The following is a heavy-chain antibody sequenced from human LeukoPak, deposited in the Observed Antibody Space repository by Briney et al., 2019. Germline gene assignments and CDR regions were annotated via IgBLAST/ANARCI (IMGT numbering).Heavy chain of an antibody. V-gene: IGHV5-51*01. Sequence: GESLKISCEASGYSFTTYWIGWVRQMPGKGLEWMGIIYPGDSDTRYSPSFRGQVTISADKSISTAYLQLSSLKASDTAMYYCARRTTSSWYDFDYWGQGTLVTVTS. CDR1: GYSFTTYW. CDR3: ARRTTSSWYDFDY. CDR2: IYPGDSDT. J-gene: IGHJ4*02. D-gene: IGHD6-13*01.